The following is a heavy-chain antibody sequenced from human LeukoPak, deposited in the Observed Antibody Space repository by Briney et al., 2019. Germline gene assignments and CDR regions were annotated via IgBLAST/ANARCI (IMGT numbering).Heavy chain of an antibody. D-gene: IGHD4/OR15-4a*01. CDR2: IYPGDSDT. V-gene: IGHV5-51*01. J-gene: IGHJ4*02. CDR1: GYRFSTYW. CDR3: ARLLTTYFDL. Sequence: GESLKISCKGSGYRFSTYWIAWLRQMPGKGLEYMGVIYPGDSDTIYSPSFQGQVTISVDRSINTAYLQWSSLNVSDTAVYYCARLLTTYFDLWGQGALVTVS.